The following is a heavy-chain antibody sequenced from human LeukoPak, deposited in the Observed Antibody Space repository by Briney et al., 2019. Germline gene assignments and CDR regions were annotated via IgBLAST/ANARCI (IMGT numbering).Heavy chain of an antibody. CDR3: VKDQGEAIVPRRFDY. V-gene: IGHV3-23*01. J-gene: IGHJ4*02. Sequence: PGGSLRLSCAASGFTFSNYAMSWVRQAPGKGLEWVSSIYFSGGNTYSADSVKGRFTISRDNSRNTLYLQMNSLRAEDTAVYYCVKDQGEAIVPRRFDYWGQGTPVTVSS. CDR2: IYFSGGNT. CDR1: GFTFSNYA. D-gene: IGHD6-6*01.